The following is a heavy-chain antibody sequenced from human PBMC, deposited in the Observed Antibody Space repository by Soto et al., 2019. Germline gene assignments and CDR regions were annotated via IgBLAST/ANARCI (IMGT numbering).Heavy chain of an antibody. D-gene: IGHD6-13*01. J-gene: IGHJ4*02. Sequence: QVQLVQSGAEVKKPGASVKVSCKTSGYTFTSYAISWVRQAPGQGLEWMGWISAYNGNTHYAQKLQGRVTMNTDTSTSTAYMELRSLRSDDKAVYYCARDLAAAGPFDYGGQGTLVTVSS. CDR3: ARDLAAAGPFDY. CDR2: ISAYNGNT. V-gene: IGHV1-18*01. CDR1: GYTFTSYA.